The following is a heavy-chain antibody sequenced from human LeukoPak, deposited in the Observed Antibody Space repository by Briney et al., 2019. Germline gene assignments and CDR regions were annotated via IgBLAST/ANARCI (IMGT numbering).Heavy chain of an antibody. V-gene: IGHV3-21*01. CDR1: GFTFSSYS. J-gene: IGHJ5*02. CDR2: ISSSSSYI. CDR3: ASTKGPDYDYVWGSYPTPAGNWFDP. Sequence: PGGSLRLSCAASGFTFSSYSMNWVRQAPGKGLEWVSSISSSSSYIYYADSVKGRFTISRDNAKNSLYLQMNSLRAEDTAVYYCASTKGPDYDYVWGSYPTPAGNWFDPWGQGTLVTVSS. D-gene: IGHD3-16*02.